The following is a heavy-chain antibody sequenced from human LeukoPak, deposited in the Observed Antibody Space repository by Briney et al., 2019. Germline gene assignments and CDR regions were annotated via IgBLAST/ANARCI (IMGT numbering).Heavy chain of an antibody. J-gene: IGHJ5*02. CDR1: GYTFTGCY. CDR2: INPNSGGT. V-gene: IGHV1-2*02. Sequence: ASVKVSCKASGYTFTGCYMHWVRQAPGQGLEWMGWINPNSGGTNYAQKFQGRVTMTRDTSISTAYMELSRLRSDDTAVYYCARSGSSSGWFDPWGQGTLVTVSS. D-gene: IGHD6-25*01. CDR3: ARSGSSSGWFDP.